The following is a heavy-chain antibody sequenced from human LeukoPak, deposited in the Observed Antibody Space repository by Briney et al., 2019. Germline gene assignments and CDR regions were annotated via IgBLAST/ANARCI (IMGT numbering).Heavy chain of an antibody. J-gene: IGHJ6*02. CDR2: ISGRSHAI. D-gene: IGHD4-17*01. CDR3: ARGPYGDYDYYYATDI. V-gene: IGHV3-21*01. CDR1: GLNFSTYS. Sequence: GSLRLSCAASGLNFSTYSFNWVRQAPGKGLEWVSSISGRSHAINYAHSVRGRFTISRDNAEKSLYLQMNSLRAEDTAVYYCARGPYGDYDYYYATDIWGQGTRSPSP.